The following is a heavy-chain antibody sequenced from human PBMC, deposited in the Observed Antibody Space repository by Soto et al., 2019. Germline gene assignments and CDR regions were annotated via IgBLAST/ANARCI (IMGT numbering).Heavy chain of an antibody. Sequence: EVQLVESGGGLVKPGGSLRLSCAASEFTYSAYTMNWVSQAPGKGLEWVSSLDPSSTYIYYADSVKGRFTLSRDNAKNSLFLRLNSLRADDTALYYCVRGSYGDYDSWGQGTLVTVSS. D-gene: IGHD4-17*01. CDR1: EFTYSAYT. CDR3: VRGSYGDYDS. J-gene: IGHJ5*01. V-gene: IGHV3-21*02. CDR2: LDPSSTYI.